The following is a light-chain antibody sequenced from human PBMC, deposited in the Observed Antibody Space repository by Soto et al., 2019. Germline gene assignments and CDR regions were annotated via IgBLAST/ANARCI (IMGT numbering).Light chain of an antibody. CDR1: QSVSGW. J-gene: IGKJ5*01. V-gene: IGKV1-5*01. CDR3: QQYNNWPFIT. Sequence: DIQMTQSPSTLSASVGYTFTVTCRASQSVSGWLAWYQQKPGEAPKLLIHDASTLHSGVPSRFSGSGSGTEFTLTIRSLQSEDFAVYYCQQYNNWPFITFGQGTRLEIK. CDR2: DAS.